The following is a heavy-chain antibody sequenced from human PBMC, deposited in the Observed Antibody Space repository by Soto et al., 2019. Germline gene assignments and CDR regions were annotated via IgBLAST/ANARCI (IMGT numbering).Heavy chain of an antibody. Sequence: SETLSLTCTVSGGSISSGGYYWSWIRQHPGKGLEWIGYIYYSGSTYYNPSLKSRVTISVDTSKNQFSLKLSSVTAADTAVYYCARGLDSSSSSAFGMDVWGQGTTVTAP. V-gene: IGHV4-31*03. D-gene: IGHD6-6*01. J-gene: IGHJ6*02. CDR3: ARGLDSSSSSAFGMDV. CDR1: GGSISSGGYY. CDR2: IYYSGST.